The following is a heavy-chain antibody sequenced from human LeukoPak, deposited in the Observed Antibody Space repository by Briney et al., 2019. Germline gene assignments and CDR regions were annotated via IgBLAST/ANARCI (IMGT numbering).Heavy chain of an antibody. CDR2: TYYSGST. V-gene: IGHV4-39*07. CDR1: GGSISSSSYY. CDR3: ARVRGSGWYYYYYMDV. D-gene: IGHD6-19*01. J-gene: IGHJ6*03. Sequence: SETLSLTCTVSGGSISSSSYYWGWIRQPPGKGLEWIGSTYYSGSTYYNPSLKSRVTISVDTSKNQFSLKLSSVPAADTAVYYCARVRGSGWYYYYYMDVWGKGTTVTVSS.